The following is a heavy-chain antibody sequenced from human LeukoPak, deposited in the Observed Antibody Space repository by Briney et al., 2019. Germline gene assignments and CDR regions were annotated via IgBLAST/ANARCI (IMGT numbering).Heavy chain of an antibody. D-gene: IGHD6-13*01. CDR1: GGSISSSSYY. CDR2: IYHSGST. Sequence: SETLSLTCTVSGGSISSSSYYWGWIRQPPGKGLEWIGSIYHSGSTYYNPSLKSRVTISVDTSKNQFSLKLSSVTAADTAVYYCARHAGDGIAAAVVGWFDPWGQGTLVTVSS. V-gene: IGHV4-39*01. CDR3: ARHAGDGIAAAVVGWFDP. J-gene: IGHJ5*02.